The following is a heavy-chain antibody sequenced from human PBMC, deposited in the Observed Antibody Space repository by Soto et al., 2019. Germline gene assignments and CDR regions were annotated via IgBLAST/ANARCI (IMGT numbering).Heavy chain of an antibody. V-gene: IGHV1-18*01. J-gene: IGHJ4*02. D-gene: IGHD4-17*01. CDR2: ISAYNGNT. CDR1: GYTFTSYG. CDR3: ARGRPDYGGRKNAFDY. Sequence: VQLVQSGAEVKKPGASVKGSCKASGYTFTSYGISWVRQAPGQGLEWMGWISAYNGNTNYAQKLHGRVTMTTDTSTSTAYMELRSLRSNDTAVYYRARGRPDYGGRKNAFDYWGQGTMVTVSS.